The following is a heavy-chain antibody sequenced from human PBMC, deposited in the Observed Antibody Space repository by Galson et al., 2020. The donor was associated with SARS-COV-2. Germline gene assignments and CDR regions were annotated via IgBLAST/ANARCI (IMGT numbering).Heavy chain of an antibody. Sequence: TGGSLRLSCAASGFTFSSYAMSWVRQAPGKGLEWVSAISGSGGSTYYADSVKGRFTISRDNSKNTLYLQMNSLRAEDTAVYYCAKESDYDYDYYGMDVWGQGTTVTVSS. CDR3: AKESDYDYDYYGMDV. V-gene: IGHV3-23*01. J-gene: IGHJ6*02. CDR1: GFTFSSYA. D-gene: IGHD4-17*01. CDR2: ISGSGGST.